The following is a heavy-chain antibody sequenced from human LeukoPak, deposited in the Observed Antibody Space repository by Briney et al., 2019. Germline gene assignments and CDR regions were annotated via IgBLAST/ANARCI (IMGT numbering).Heavy chain of an antibody. CDR3: ARRRDGYNYFDY. CDR2: IHHSGSI. V-gene: IGHV4-38-2*02. J-gene: IGHJ4*02. D-gene: IGHD5-24*01. Sequence: SETLSLTCTVSGYSISSGSYWGWIRQPPGKGLEWIGSIHHSGSIYNNPSLKSRVTISVDTSKNQFSLKLSSVTAADTAVYYCARRRDGYNYFDYWGQGTLVTVSS. CDR1: GYSISSGSY.